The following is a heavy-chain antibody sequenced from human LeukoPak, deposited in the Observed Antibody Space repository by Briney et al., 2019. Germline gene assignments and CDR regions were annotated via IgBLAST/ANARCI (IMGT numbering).Heavy chain of an antibody. D-gene: IGHD6-19*01. Sequence: GGSLRLSCAASGFTFSSYGMHWVRQAPGKGLEWVAVISYDGSNKYYADSVKGRFTISRDNSKNTLYLQMNSLRAEDTAVYYCAKDFSYSSGWYGYFDYWGQGTLVTVSS. CDR2: ISYDGSNK. CDR1: GFTFSSYG. J-gene: IGHJ4*02. V-gene: IGHV3-30*18. CDR3: AKDFSYSSGWYGYFDY.